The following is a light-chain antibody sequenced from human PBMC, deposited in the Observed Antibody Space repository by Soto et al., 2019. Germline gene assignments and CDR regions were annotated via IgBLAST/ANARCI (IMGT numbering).Light chain of an antibody. J-gene: IGLJ1*01. V-gene: IGLV1-44*01. CDR2: TNN. Sequence: SALTQPPSASGTPGQRIIISCSGSTSNIESHPVNWFQQVPGAAPKLLIKTNNQRPSGVPDRFSGSKSGASASLAISGLQSEDEATYYCATWDDSRNGVFGSGTKVTVL. CDR1: TSNIESHP. CDR3: ATWDDSRNGV.